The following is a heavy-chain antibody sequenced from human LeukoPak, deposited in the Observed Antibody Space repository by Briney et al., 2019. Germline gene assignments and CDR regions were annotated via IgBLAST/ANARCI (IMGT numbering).Heavy chain of an antibody. Sequence: SEPLSLTCSVAGDSISYYYYNWIRQAPGKGLEWILYLSCSWATKYNPSLKSRVTISADASKNQFNLRLNTLTAADTAVYYCAREVVWKQFSHGVDVWGKGTTVIVSS. CDR1: GDSISYYY. V-gene: IGHV4-59*01. CDR3: AREVVWKQFSHGVDV. D-gene: IGHD2-8*02. J-gene: IGHJ6*04. CDR2: LSCSWAT.